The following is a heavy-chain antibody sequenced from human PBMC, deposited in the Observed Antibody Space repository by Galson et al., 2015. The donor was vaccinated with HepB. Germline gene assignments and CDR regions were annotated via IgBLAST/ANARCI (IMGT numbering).Heavy chain of an antibody. J-gene: IGHJ4*02. CDR2: IIPILGIA. CDR3: ARAHSVVVITSYFDY. D-gene: IGHD3-22*01. CDR1: GGTFSSYT. V-gene: IGHV1-69*02. Sequence: SVKVSCKASGGTFSSYTISWVRQAPGQGLEWMGRIIPILGIANYAQRFQGRVTITADKSTSPAYMELRSLRSEATAVYYCARAHSVVVITSYFDYWGQGTLVTVSS.